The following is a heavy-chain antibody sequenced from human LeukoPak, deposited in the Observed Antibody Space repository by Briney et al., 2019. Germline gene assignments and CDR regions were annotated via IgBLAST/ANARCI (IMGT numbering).Heavy chain of an antibody. V-gene: IGHV4-34*01. CDR1: GGSFSGYY. J-gene: IGHJ4*02. D-gene: IGHD3-16*02. Sequence: SETLSLTCAVYGGSFSGYYWSWIRQPPGKGLEWIGEINHSGSTNYNPSLKSRVTISVDKSKNQFSLKLSSVTAADTAVYYCASNDYVWGSYRDFDYWGQGTLVTVSS. CDR2: INHSGST. CDR3: ASNDYVWGSYRDFDY.